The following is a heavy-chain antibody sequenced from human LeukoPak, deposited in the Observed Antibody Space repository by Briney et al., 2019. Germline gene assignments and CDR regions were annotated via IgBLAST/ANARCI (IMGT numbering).Heavy chain of an antibody. Sequence: GGSLRLSCAASGFIFSSYWMHWVRQAPGKGLVWVSRINSDGSSTSYADSVKGRFTISRDNAKNTLYLQMNSLRAEDTAVYYCARDPNWGRYFDYWGQGTLVTVSS. CDR2: INSDGSST. CDR3: ARDPNWGRYFDY. J-gene: IGHJ4*02. D-gene: IGHD7-27*01. V-gene: IGHV3-74*01. CDR1: GFIFSSYW.